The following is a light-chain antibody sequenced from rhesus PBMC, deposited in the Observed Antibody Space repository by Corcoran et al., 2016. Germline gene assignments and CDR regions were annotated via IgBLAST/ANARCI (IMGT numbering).Light chain of an antibody. CDR1: QSISSR. Sequence: DIQMTQSPSSLSASVGDKVTITCQASQSISSRLAWYQQKPGKAPKPLIYKASSLERGVPSRFSGNGSGTVCTLTSRSPRPADFSTYYCHQYNSAPWTFGQGTKVDIK. CDR2: KAS. J-gene: IGKJ1*01. CDR3: HQYNSAPWT. V-gene: IGKV1-16*01.